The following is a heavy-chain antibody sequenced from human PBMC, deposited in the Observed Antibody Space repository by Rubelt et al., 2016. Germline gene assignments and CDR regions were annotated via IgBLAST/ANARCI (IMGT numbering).Heavy chain of an antibody. CDR1: GHNFIGYH. V-gene: IGHV1-46*01. D-gene: IGHD6-13*01. Sequence: QEQLVQSGAEVRKPGASVSISCKPSGHNFIGYHIHWVRQAPGQGLEWMGIITSRGGSTSYAQKFQGRVSLTRDTLELNSLRPEDTAVYFCAARHGTQTYGAFDLWGQGTKVTVSS. J-gene: IGHJ3*01. CDR2: ITSRGGST. CDR3: AARHGTQTYGAFDL.